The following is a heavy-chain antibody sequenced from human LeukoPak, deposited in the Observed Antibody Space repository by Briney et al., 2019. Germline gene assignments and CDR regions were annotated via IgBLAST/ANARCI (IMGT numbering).Heavy chain of an antibody. CDR3: ARVGLWFSYYYYMDV. CDR1: GGAFSSYA. V-gene: IGHV1-69*05. J-gene: IGHJ6*03. D-gene: IGHD3-10*01. CDR2: IIPIFGTA. Sequence: SVKVSCKASGGAFSSYAISWVRQAPGQGLEWMGRIIPIFGTANYAQKFQGRVTITTDESTSTAYMELSSLRSEDTAVYYCARVGLWFSYYYYMDVWGQGTLVTVSS.